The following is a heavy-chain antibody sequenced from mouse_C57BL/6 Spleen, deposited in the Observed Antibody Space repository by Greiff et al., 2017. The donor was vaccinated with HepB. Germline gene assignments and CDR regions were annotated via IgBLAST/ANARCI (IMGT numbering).Heavy chain of an antibody. Sequence: DVKLVESGPELVKPGASVKIPCKASGYTFTDYNMDWVKQSHGKSLEWIGDINPNNGGTIYNQKFKGKATLTVDKSSSTAYMELRSLTSEDTAVYYCARDTLKSHFDYWGQGTTLTVSS. CDR1: GYTFTDYN. V-gene: IGHV1-18*01. J-gene: IGHJ2*01. CDR2: INPNNGGT. CDR3: ARDTLKSHFDY.